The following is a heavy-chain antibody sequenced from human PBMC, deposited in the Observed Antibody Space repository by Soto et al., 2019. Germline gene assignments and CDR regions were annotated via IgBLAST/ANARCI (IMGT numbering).Heavy chain of an antibody. D-gene: IGHD4-17*01. CDR3: ARDNTVTTILVFDY. CDR1: GLTFSAYS. Sequence: GGSLRLSCAASGLTFSAYSMNWVRQAPGKGLEWVSYISSSGSTIYYADSVKGRFTISRDNAKDSLYLQMNSLRAEDTAVYYCARDNTVTTILVFDYWGQGTLVTVSS. CDR2: ISSSGSTI. V-gene: IGHV3-11*01. J-gene: IGHJ4*02.